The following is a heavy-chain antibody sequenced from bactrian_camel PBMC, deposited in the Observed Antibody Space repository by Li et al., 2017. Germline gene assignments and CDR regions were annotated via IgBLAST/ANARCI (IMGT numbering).Heavy chain of an antibody. V-gene: IGHV3S1*01. CDR2: FSTDGST. CDR1: GISSSTEC. D-gene: IGHD5*01. J-gene: IGHJ4*01. Sequence: VQLVESGGGSVQTGGSLRLSCVTSGISSSTECLGWFRQVAGKEREAVSVFSTDGSTLYADSVKGQFTISRDNAKNTLYLQMNSLKTEDTAVYYCATDSSPYGTHNYWGQGTQVTVS. CDR3: ATDSSPYGTHNY.